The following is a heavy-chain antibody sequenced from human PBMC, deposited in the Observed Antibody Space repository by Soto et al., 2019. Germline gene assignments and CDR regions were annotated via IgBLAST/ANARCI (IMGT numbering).Heavy chain of an antibody. J-gene: IGHJ4*02. D-gene: IGHD1-26*01. V-gene: IGHV3-23*01. Sequence: EVQLLESGGGLVQPGGSLRLSCAASGFTFSSYAMRWVRQAPGKGLEWVSAISGSGGSTYYAASVKGRFTISRDNSKNTVYLQMNSLRGEDTAVYYCARRGSGSYSHYWGQGTLVTVSS. CDR1: GFTFSSYA. CDR2: ISGSGGST. CDR3: ARRGSGSYSHY.